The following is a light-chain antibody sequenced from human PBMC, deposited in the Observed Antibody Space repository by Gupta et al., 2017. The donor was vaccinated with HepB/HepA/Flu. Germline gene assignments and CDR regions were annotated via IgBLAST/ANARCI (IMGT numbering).Light chain of an antibody. CDR1: QSVLYSSNNKNY. V-gene: IGKV4-1*01. CDR2: WAS. CDR3: QQYYSTPIT. J-gene: IGKJ4*01. Sequence: DIVLTQSPDSLAVSLGERATINCKSSQSVLYSSNNKNYLAWYQQKPGHPPKLLIYWASTRESGVPDRFSVSGSGTDFTLTISSLQAEDVAVYYCQQYYSTPITFGGGTKLEIK.